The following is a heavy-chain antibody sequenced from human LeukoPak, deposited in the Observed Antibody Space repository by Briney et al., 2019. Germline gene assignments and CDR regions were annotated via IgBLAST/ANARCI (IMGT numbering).Heavy chain of an antibody. V-gene: IGHV3-9*01. CDR2: ISWNSGSI. Sequence: AGGSLRLSCAASGFTFDDYAMHWVRQAPGKGLEWVSGISWNSGSIGYADSVKGRFTISRDNAKNSLYLQMNSLRAEDTALYYCAKGLESMIVRGLGYWGQGTLVTVSS. CDR1: GFTFDDYA. D-gene: IGHD3-22*01. J-gene: IGHJ4*02. CDR3: AKGLESMIVRGLGY.